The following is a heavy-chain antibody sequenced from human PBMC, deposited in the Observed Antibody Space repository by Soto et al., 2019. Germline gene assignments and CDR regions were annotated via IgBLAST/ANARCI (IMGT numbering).Heavy chain of an antibody. D-gene: IGHD1-7*01. V-gene: IGHV1-69*13. CDR2: IIPLFGSA. J-gene: IGHJ6*02. CDR1: GGSFGSYA. Sequence: ASVKVSCKSSGGSFGSYAISWVRQAPGQGLEWMGGIIPLFGSANYAQKFQGRVTITADESTSTAYMELSSLRSEDTAVYYCARPPGITHEYSYGMDVWGQGTTVTVSS. CDR3: ARPPGITHEYSYGMDV.